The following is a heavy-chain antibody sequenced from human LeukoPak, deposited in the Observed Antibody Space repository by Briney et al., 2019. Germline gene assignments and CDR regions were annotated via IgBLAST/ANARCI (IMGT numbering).Heavy chain of an antibody. D-gene: IGHD2-15*01. J-gene: IGHJ4*02. V-gene: IGHV3-23*01. CDR2: ISGSGGST. CDR3: AKDLWGFVEVAAILDY. CDR1: RFTFSSYA. Sequence: GGSLRLSCAASRFTFSSYAMSWVRQAPGKGLEWVSGISGSGGSTDYADSVKGRFTISRDNSKNTLYPQMNSLRAEDTAVYYCAKDLWGFVEVAAILDYWGQGTLVTVSS.